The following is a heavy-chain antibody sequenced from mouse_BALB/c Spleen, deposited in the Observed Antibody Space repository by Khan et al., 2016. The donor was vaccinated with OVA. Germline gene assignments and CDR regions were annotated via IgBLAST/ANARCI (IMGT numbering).Heavy chain of an antibody. J-gene: IGHJ2*01. CDR2: IRNKANGYTT. Sequence: EVQLQESGGGLVQPGGSLRLSCATFGFTFTDYYMSWVRQPPGKALEWLGFIRNKANGYTTEYSASVKGRFTISRDNSQSILYLQMNTLRAEDSATYYCAREGGSYGSSFPYYFDYWGQGTTLTVSS. D-gene: IGHD1-1*01. V-gene: IGHV7-3*02. CDR3: AREGGSYGSSFPYYFDY. CDR1: GFTFTDYY.